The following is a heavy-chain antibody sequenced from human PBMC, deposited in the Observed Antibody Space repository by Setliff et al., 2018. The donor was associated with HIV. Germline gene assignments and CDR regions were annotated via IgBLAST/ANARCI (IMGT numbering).Heavy chain of an antibody. CDR2: MFHSGNT. Sequence: PSETLSLTCTVYGGSFSGYYWSWIRQPPGKGLEWIGSMFHSGNTYYNPSLESRVSMSVDTSTNQVSLQLSSVTAADTAVYYCARGKSGSYDAYDMWGQGTMVTVSS. J-gene: IGHJ3*02. CDR1: GGSFSGYY. CDR3: ARGKSGSYDAYDM. D-gene: IGHD5-12*01. V-gene: IGHV4-34*01.